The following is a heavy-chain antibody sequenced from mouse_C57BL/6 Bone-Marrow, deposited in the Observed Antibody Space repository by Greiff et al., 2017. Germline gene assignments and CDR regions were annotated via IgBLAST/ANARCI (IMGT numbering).Heavy chain of an antibody. Sequence: VQLQQSVAELVRPGASVKLSCTASGFNIKNTYMNWVKQRPEQGLEWIGRIDPANGNTKYSPKFQSKATIPADTSSNTAYLQLSSLTSEDTAIYYCARGGDLDYWGQGTTLTVSS. CDR3: ARGGDLDY. V-gene: IGHV14-3*01. CDR2: IDPANGNT. J-gene: IGHJ2*01. CDR1: GFNIKNTY.